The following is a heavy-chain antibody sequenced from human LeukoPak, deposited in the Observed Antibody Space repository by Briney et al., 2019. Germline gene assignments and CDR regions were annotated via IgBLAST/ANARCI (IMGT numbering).Heavy chain of an antibody. J-gene: IGHJ3*02. Sequence: ASVTVSFKASGGTFTIYAISWVRQAPGQGLEWMGRIIPMLGIANYAQKFQGRVTITADKSTSTAYMELSSLRSEDTAVYYCALVVVTGIGAFDIWGQGTMVTVSS. CDR3: ALVVVTGIGAFDI. V-gene: IGHV1-69*04. CDR2: IIPMLGIA. CDR1: GGTFTIYA. D-gene: IGHD2-21*02.